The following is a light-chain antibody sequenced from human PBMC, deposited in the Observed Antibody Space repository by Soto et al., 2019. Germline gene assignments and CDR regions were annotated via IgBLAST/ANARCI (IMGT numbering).Light chain of an antibody. CDR3: QHYA. J-gene: IGKJ4*01. V-gene: IGKV1-33*01. CDR1: QDISNY. Sequence: DIPMTQSPSSLSASVGDRVTITCQASQDISNYLNWYQQKPGRAPRLLIYDASNLETGVPSRFTGSGSGTYFTLTINGLQPEDFATYYCQHYAFGGGTKVDIK. CDR2: DAS.